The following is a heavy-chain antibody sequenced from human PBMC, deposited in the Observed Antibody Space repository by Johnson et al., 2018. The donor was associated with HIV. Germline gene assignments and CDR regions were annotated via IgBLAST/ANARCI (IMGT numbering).Heavy chain of an antibody. J-gene: IGHJ3*02. V-gene: IGHV3-7*03. CDR2: IKHDGREK. Sequence: VQLVESGGGLVQPGGSLRLSCAASGFTFSSYWMSWVRQAPGKGLEWVANIKHDGREKYYVDSVKGRFTISRDNATNSLYLQMNSLRDEDTAVYYCARGHVVGKISDAFDIWGQGTMVTVSS. CDR3: ARGHVVGKISDAFDI. D-gene: IGHD6-19*01. CDR1: GFTFSSYW.